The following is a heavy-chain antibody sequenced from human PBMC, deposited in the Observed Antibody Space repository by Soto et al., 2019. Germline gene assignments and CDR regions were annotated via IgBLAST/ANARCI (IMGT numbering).Heavy chain of an antibody. V-gene: IGHV1-46*01. CDR3: ARDQNPYYDSSGYSLDAFDI. CDR1: GYTFTSYG. D-gene: IGHD3-22*01. J-gene: IGHJ3*02. Sequence: ASVKVSCKASGYTFTSYGISWVRQAPGQGLEWMGRINPSGGSTSYAQKFQGRVTMTRDTSTSTVYMELSSLRSEDTAVYYCARDQNPYYDSSGYSLDAFDIWGQGTMVTVSS. CDR2: INPSGGST.